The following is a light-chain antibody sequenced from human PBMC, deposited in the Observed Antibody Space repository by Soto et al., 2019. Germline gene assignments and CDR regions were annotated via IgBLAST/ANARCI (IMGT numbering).Light chain of an antibody. Sequence: AIRMTQSPSSFSASTGDRVTITCRASQGISSYLAWYQQKPGKAPKLLIYAASTLQSGVPSRFSGSGSGTDFTLTIRRLQSEDFPTYYCQQYYSYPWTFGQVTKVESK. CDR2: AAS. J-gene: IGKJ1*01. CDR3: QQYYSYPWT. CDR1: QGISSY. V-gene: IGKV1-8*01.